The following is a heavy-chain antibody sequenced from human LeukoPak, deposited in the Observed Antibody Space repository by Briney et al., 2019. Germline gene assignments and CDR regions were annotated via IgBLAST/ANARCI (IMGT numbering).Heavy chain of an antibody. J-gene: IGHJ4*02. V-gene: IGHV3-30*02. CDR1: GFTFSGSG. D-gene: IGHD1-14*01. Sequence: GGSLRLSCAASGFTFSGSGMHWVRQAPGKGLEWVAFIRSDGSNKYYSDSVKGRFTISRDNSKSTLYLQMNRLRAEDTAVYYCAKDSRNLPFDYWGQGTLVTVSS. CDR2: IRSDGSNK. CDR3: AKDSRNLPFDY.